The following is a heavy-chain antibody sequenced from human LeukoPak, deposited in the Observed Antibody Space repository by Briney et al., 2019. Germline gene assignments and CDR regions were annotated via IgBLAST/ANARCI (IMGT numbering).Heavy chain of an antibody. CDR3: ARAAYSYYNEDWFDP. Sequence: TGGSLRLSCVASGLSVSSNYMSWVRQAPGKGLEWVSVIYSGGSTYYADSVKGRFTISRDNSKNTLYLQMNSLRAEDTAVYYCARAAYSYYNEDWFDPWGQGTLVTVSS. J-gene: IGHJ5*02. CDR1: GLSVSSNY. V-gene: IGHV3-66*01. D-gene: IGHD3-10*01. CDR2: IYSGGST.